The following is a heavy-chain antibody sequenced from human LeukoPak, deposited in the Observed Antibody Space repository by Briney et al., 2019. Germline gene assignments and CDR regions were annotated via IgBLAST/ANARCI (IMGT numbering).Heavy chain of an antibody. Sequence: PSETPSLTCTVSGGSISSYYWSWIRQPPGKGLEWIGYIYYSGSTNYNPSHKSRVTISVDTSKNQFSLKLSSVTAADTAVYYCARGWGYFDYWGQGTLVTVSS. CDR2: IYYSGST. V-gene: IGHV4-59*01. CDR1: GGSISSYY. CDR3: ARGWGYFDY. D-gene: IGHD1-26*01. J-gene: IGHJ4*02.